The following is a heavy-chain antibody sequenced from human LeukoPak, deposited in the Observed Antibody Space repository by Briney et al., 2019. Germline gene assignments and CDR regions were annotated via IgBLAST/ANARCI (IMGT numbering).Heavy chain of an antibody. D-gene: IGHD7-27*01. CDR1: GFTFNSYW. Sequence: GGSLRLSCAASGFTFNSYWMNWVRQAPGKGLEWVANIKRDGSEKYYVDSVKGRFTISRDNAKNSLDLQMNSLRVEDTAVYYCAKDGGLWVSAHWGDSWGRGTLVTVSS. J-gene: IGHJ4*02. V-gene: IGHV3-7*03. CDR2: IKRDGSEK. CDR3: AKDGGLWVSAHWGDS.